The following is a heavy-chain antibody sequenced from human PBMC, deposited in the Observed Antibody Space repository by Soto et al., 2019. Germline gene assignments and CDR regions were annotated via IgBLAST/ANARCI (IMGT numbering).Heavy chain of an antibody. CDR2: IYYSGST. D-gene: IGHD3-22*01. CDR3: ARSRRRYYDSSGYSLDY. V-gene: IGHV4-59*01. CDR1: GGSISSYY. J-gene: IGHJ4*02. Sequence: ASETLSLTCTVSGGSISSYYWSWIRQPPGKGLEWIGYIYYSGSTNYNPSLKSRVTISVDTSKNQFSLKLSSVTAADTAVYYCARSRRRYYDSSGYSLDYWGQGTLVTVSS.